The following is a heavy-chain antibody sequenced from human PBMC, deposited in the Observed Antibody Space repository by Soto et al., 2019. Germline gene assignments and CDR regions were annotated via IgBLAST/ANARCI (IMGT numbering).Heavy chain of an antibody. CDR3: VRARSTDSRPDY. J-gene: IGHJ4*02. V-gene: IGHV3-21*01. Sequence: GGSLRLSCAASGFTFSLYSMVWVRQAPGKGLEWVASITSSSSYIYYEDSLKGRFTISRDNAKNSLFLQLDSLRAEDTAVYFCVRARSTDSRPDYWGQGTLVTVSS. CDR1: GFTFSLYS. D-gene: IGHD3-22*01. CDR2: ITSSSSYI.